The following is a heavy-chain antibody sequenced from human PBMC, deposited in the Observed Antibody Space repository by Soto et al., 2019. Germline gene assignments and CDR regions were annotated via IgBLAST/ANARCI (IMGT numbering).Heavy chain of an antibody. CDR3: ARRITGTTRDYFDY. J-gene: IGHJ4*02. Sequence: GSGPTLVNPTQTLTLTRTFSGFSLSTSGMCVSWIRQPPGKALEWLALIDWDDDKYYSTSLKTRLTISKDTSKNQVVLTMTNMDPVDTATYYCARRITGTTRDYFDYWGQGTLVTSPQ. V-gene: IGHV2-70*01. CDR2: IDWDDDK. CDR1: GFSLSTSGMC. D-gene: IGHD1-7*01.